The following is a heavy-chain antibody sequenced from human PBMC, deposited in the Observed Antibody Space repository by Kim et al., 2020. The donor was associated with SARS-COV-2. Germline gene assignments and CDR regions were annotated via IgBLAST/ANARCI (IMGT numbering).Heavy chain of an antibody. J-gene: IGHJ4*02. CDR3: AIGHSSCWYTFAS. V-gene: IGHV3-30*03. Sequence: GGSLRLSCAGSGFTFSRYGIFWVRQAPGKGPEWVALISYDGNKKLYADSLKGRLIISRDDYKRTMYLQMDSVGAEDTAVYYCAIGHSSCWYTFASWGQGPLVTVSS. CDR2: ISYDGNKK. CDR1: GFTFSRYG. D-gene: IGHD6-19*01.